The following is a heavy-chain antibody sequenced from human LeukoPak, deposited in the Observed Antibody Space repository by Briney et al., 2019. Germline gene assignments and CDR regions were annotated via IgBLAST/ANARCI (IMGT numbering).Heavy chain of an antibody. Sequence: ASVKVSCKASGYTFTGYYMHWVRQAPGQGLEWMGWINPNSGGTNYAQKFQGRVTMTRDTSISTTYMELSRLRSDDTAVYYCAREWYSSGWYWAYWGQGTLVTVSS. V-gene: IGHV1-2*02. CDR3: AREWYSSGWYWAY. CDR1: GYTFTGYY. D-gene: IGHD6-19*01. J-gene: IGHJ4*02. CDR2: INPNSGGT.